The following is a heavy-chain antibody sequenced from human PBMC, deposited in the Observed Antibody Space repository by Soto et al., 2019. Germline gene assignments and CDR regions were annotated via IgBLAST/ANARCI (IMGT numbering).Heavy chain of an antibody. Sequence: QVQLQESGPGLVKPSETLSLTCTVSGGSITNYYWSWIRQPPGKGLEWIGHIYSSGSTNYNPSLKRRVTISAYTYKNPVSLKLTSVTAADTAVYYCARDHPHSYGIYYFDYWGQGTLVTVSS. CDR1: GGSITNYY. CDR3: ARDHPHSYGIYYFDY. J-gene: IGHJ4*02. V-gene: IGHV4-59*01. CDR2: IYSSGST. D-gene: IGHD5-18*01.